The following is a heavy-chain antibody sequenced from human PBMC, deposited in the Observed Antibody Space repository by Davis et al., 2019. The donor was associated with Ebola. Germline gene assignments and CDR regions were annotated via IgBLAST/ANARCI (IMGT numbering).Heavy chain of an antibody. D-gene: IGHD5-12*01. V-gene: IGHV1-69*04. CDR3: ARDSGYDFTLGY. Sequence: SVKVSCKASGGTFSSYAISWVRQAPGQGLEWMGRIIPILGIANYAQKFQGRVTITADKSTSTAYMELSSLRSEDTAVYYCARDSGYDFTLGYWGQGTLVTVSS. J-gene: IGHJ4*02. CDR2: IIPILGIA. CDR1: GGTFSSYA.